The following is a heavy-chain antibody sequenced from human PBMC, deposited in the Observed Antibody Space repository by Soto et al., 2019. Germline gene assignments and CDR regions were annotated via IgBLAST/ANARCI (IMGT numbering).Heavy chain of an antibody. Sequence: PGGSLRLSCAASGFTFSIYAMGWFRQAPGKGLEWVSAISGSGGSTYYADSVKGRFTISRDNSKNTLYLQMNSLRAEDTAVYYCAKDPLAVAGRDYWGQGQWSPSPQ. CDR1: GFTFSIYA. CDR3: AKDPLAVAGRDY. V-gene: IGHV3-23*01. J-gene: IGHJ4*02. CDR2: ISGSGGST. D-gene: IGHD6-19*01.